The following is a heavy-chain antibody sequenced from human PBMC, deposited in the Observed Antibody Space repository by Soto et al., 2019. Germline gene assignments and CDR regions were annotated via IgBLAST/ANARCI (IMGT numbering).Heavy chain of an antibody. CDR1: GFTFSSYA. Sequence: VQLVESGGGLIQPGGSLRLSCAASGFTFSSYAMHWVRQAPGKGLEWVAVISYEGSNKYHADSVKGRFIISRDNTKNTLNLQMNSLRAEDTAVYYCARDSFHCSRASCQSIFYYYGMDVWGQGTAVTVSS. J-gene: IGHJ6*02. CDR3: ARDSFHCSRASCQSIFYYYGMDV. V-gene: IGHV3-30-3*01. CDR2: ISYEGSNK. D-gene: IGHD2-2*01.